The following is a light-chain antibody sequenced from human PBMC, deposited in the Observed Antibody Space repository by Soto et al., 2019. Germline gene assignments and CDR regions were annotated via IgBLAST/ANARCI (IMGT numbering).Light chain of an antibody. CDR2: AAS. Sequence: EIVLTQSPGTLSLSPGERATLSCRASQSVTKLAWYQQQPGQAPRLLIYAASNRATGIPDRFSGSGSGTDFSLTISSLEPEDFAIYYCQQRSIWPPWTFGQGTKVDIK. CDR1: QSVTK. J-gene: IGKJ1*01. CDR3: QQRSIWPPWT. V-gene: IGKV3-11*01.